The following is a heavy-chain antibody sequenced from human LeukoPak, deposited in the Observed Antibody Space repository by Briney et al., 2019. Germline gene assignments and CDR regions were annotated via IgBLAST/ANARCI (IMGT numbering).Heavy chain of an antibody. Sequence: GASVKVSCKASGYTFTGYYMHWVRQAPGQGLEWMGGIIPIFGTANYAQKFQGRVTITTDESTSTAYMELSSLRSEDTAVYYCATGGNYYDSSGFAFWGQGTLVTVSS. CDR3: ATGGNYYDSSGFAF. V-gene: IGHV1-69*05. J-gene: IGHJ4*02. CDR1: GYTFTGYY. CDR2: IIPIFGTA. D-gene: IGHD3-22*01.